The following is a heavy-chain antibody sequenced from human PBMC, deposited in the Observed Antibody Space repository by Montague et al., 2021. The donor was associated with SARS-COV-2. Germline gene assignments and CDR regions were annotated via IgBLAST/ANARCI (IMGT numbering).Heavy chain of an antibody. CDR3: AHRGGLGAI. D-gene: IGHD3-10*01. CDR1: GDSVNNNKNY. Sequence: SETLSLTCTVSGDSVNNNKNYWGWIRQPPGKGLEWIGSNYHDGSTYYNPSLWSRITMSVDTAKNQFSLRLTSETAADTAVYYCAHRGGLGAIWGQGTLVTVSS. CDR2: NYHDGST. J-gene: IGHJ1*01. V-gene: IGHV4-39*01.